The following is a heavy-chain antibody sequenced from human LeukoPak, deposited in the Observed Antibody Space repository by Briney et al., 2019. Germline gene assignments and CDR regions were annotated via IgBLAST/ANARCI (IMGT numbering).Heavy chain of an antibody. CDR3: ASNDIVATIEGGDY. J-gene: IGHJ4*02. CDR1: GFTFSSYA. CDR2: ISYDGSNK. Sequence: AGGSLRLSCAASGFTFSSYAMSWVRQAPGKGLEWVAVISYDGSNKYYADSVKGRFTISRDNSKNTLYLQMNSLRAEDTAVYYCASNDIVATIEGGDYWGQGTVVTVSS. D-gene: IGHD5-12*01. V-gene: IGHV3-30*04.